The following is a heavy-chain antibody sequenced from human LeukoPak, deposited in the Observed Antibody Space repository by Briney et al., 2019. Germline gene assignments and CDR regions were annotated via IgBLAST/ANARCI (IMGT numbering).Heavy chain of an antibody. J-gene: IGHJ6*03. CDR1: GFTFSSYG. CDR2: IWYDGSNK. D-gene: IGHD5-24*01. Sequence: PGGSLRLSCAASGFTFSSYGMHWVRQAPGKGLEWVAVIWYDGSNKYYADSVKGRFTISRDNSKNTLYLQMNSLRAEDTAVYYCARAGLGMRWLQLGYYYYMDVWGKGTTVTVSS. V-gene: IGHV3-33*01. CDR3: ARAGLGMRWLQLGYYYYMDV.